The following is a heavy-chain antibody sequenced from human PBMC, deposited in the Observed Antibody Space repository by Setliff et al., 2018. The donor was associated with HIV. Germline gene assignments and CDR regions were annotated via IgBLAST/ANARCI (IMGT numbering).Heavy chain of an antibody. Sequence: PGESLKISCKTSGYYFTTYWITWVRQMPGKGLEWMGTIFPGDSDTRYSPSFQGQVTISADKSISTAYLQWSSLKASDTAMYYCARHGQYGSGSYYNRPFDYWGQGTLVTVSS. CDR3: ARHGQYGSGSYYNRPFDY. CDR1: GYYFTTYW. CDR2: IFPGDSDT. V-gene: IGHV5-51*01. D-gene: IGHD3-10*01. J-gene: IGHJ4*02.